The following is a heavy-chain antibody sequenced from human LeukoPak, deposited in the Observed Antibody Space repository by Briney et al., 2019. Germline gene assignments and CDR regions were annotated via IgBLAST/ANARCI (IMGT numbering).Heavy chain of an antibody. CDR1: GFTFSSYG. D-gene: IGHD2/OR15-2a*01. V-gene: IGHV3-33*01. CDR3: AVEYNSSPYAFDI. Sequence: GGSLRLSXAASGFTFSSYGMHWVRQAPGKGLEWVAVIWYDGSNKYYADSVKGRFTISRDNSKNTLYLQMNSLRVEDTAVYYCAVEYNSSPYAFDIWGQGTKVTASS. J-gene: IGHJ3*02. CDR2: IWYDGSNK.